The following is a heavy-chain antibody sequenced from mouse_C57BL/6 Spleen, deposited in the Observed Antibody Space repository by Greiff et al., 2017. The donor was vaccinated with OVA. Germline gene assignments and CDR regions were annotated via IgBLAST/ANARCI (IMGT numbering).Heavy chain of an antibody. Sequence: QVQLQQPGAELVKPGASVKLSCKASGYTFTSYWMQWVKQRPGQGLEWIGEIDPSDSYTNYNQKFKGKATLTVDTSSSTAYMQLSSLTSEDSAVDYCARGYGSSYGDAMDDWGQGTSVTVSS. D-gene: IGHD1-1*01. CDR2: IDPSDSYT. V-gene: IGHV1-50*01. CDR1: GYTFTSYW. CDR3: ARGYGSSYGDAMDD. J-gene: IGHJ4*01.